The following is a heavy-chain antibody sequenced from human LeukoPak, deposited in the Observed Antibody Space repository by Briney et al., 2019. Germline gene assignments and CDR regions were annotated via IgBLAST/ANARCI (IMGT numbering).Heavy chain of an antibody. CDR1: GFTFDDYA. D-gene: IGHD3-16*02. J-gene: IGHJ6*03. CDR2: ISWNSGSI. CDR3: AKVGGHPKNRNTSPYYYYMDV. Sequence: GGSLRLSCAASGFTFDDYAMHWVRQAPGKGLEWVSGISWNSGSIGYADSVKGRFTISRGNSKNTLYLQMNSLRAEDTAVYYCAKVGGHPKNRNTSPYYYYMDVWGKGTTVTVSS. V-gene: IGHV3-9*01.